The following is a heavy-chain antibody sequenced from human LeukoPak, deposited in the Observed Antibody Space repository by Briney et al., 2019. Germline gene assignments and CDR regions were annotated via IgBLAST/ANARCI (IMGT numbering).Heavy chain of an antibody. CDR3: AREANYYGSGSYFEGTFDY. Sequence: SETLSLTCTVSGGSISSSSYYWGWIRQPPGKGLEWIGSIYYSGSTYYNPSLKSRVTISIDTSKNEVSLKLTSVTAADTAVYYCAREANYYGSGSYFEGTFDYWGQGSLVTVSS. J-gene: IGHJ4*02. V-gene: IGHV4-39*07. D-gene: IGHD3-10*01. CDR1: GGSISSSSYY. CDR2: IYYSGST.